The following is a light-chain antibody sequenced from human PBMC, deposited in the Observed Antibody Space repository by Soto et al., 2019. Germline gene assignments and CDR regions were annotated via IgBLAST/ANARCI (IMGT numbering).Light chain of an antibody. CDR1: QTIYSY. Sequence: AIQMTQSPSSVSASAGDRVTISCRATQTIYSYLAWYQQKPGKPPNLLIYAASTLQSGVPSRFNGSGSGTDFTLTITALQSEDSATYYCQQYNSYSYTFGPGTKVDIK. CDR2: AAS. CDR3: QQYNSYSYT. V-gene: IGKV1-8*01. J-gene: IGKJ3*01.